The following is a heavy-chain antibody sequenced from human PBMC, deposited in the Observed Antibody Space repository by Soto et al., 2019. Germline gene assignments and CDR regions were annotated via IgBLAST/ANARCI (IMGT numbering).Heavy chain of an antibody. CDR2: INAYNGNT. J-gene: IGHJ4*02. CDR3: ARDAPPEDY. V-gene: IGHV1-18*01. CDR1: GYTFTTYA. Sequence: QVQLVQSGAEVMKPGASVKVSCKASGYTFTTYAISWVRQAPGQGLEWMGWINAYNGNTNYAQKLQGRVTMNTDTSTSTAYMELRSVRSDDTAVYYCARDAPPEDYWGQGTLVTVSS.